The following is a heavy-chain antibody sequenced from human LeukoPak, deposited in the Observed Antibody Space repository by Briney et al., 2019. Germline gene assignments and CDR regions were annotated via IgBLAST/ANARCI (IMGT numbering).Heavy chain of an antibody. Sequence: GGSLRLSCTVSGFTVSSNSMSWVRQAQGKGLEWVSFIYSGGNTHNSDSVKGRFTISRDNSKNTLYLQMNTLRAEDTAVYYCARRAGDYSHPYDYWGQGTLVTVSS. D-gene: IGHD3-22*01. V-gene: IGHV3-53*01. CDR3: ARRAGDYSHPYDY. J-gene: IGHJ4*02. CDR1: GFTVSSNS. CDR2: IYSGGNT.